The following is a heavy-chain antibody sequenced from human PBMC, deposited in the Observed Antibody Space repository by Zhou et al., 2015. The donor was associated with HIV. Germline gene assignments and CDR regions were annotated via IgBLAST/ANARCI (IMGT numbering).Heavy chain of an antibody. Sequence: QVQLVESGGGVVQPGRPLRLSCEASGFTFGSYGMHWVRQAPGKGLEWVALISYDDSTKYYADSVKGRFTISRDNSKNTLYLQMNSLRVEDTAVYHCAKDRTWSAYFNAMDVWGQGP. CDR1: GFTFGSYG. J-gene: IGHJ6*02. V-gene: IGHV3-30*18. D-gene: IGHD3-3*01. CDR2: ISYDDSTK. CDR3: AKDRTWSAYFNAMDV.